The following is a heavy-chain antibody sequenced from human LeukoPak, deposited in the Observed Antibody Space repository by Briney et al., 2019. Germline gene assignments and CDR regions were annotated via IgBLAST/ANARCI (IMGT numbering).Heavy chain of an antibody. V-gene: IGHV4-31*03. J-gene: IGHJ4*02. Sequence: SETLSLTCTVSGGSISSGGYYWSWIRQHPGKGLEWIGYIYYSGSTYYNPSLKSRVTISVDTSKNQFSLKLSSVTAADTAVYYCARVQEYSSSWYFDYWGQGTLVTVSS. CDR2: IYYSGST. CDR1: GGSISSGGYY. CDR3: ARVQEYSSSWYFDY. D-gene: IGHD6-13*01.